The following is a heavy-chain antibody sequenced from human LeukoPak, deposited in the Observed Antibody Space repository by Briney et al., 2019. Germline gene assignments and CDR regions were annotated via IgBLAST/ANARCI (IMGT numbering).Heavy chain of an antibody. CDR3: ARDSPFGVVLNYFDY. J-gene: IGHJ4*02. V-gene: IGHV3-21*01. D-gene: IGHD3-3*01. CDR1: GFTFSSYS. Sequence: GGSLRLSCAASGFTFSSYSMNWVRQAPGKGLEWVSSISSSSSYIYYADSVKGRFTISRDNAKNSLYLQMNSLGAEDTAVYYCARDSPFGVVLNYFDYWGQGTLVTVSS. CDR2: ISSSSSYI.